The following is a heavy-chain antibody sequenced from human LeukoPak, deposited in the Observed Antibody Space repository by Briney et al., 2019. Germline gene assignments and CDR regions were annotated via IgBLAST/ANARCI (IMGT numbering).Heavy chain of an antibody. D-gene: IGHD5-12*01. CDR3: ARSGYFNYYYYMDV. J-gene: IGHJ6*03. V-gene: IGHV4-34*01. CDR2: INHSGST. Sequence: SETLSLTCAVYGGSFSGYYWSWIRQPPGKGLEWIGEINHSGSTNYNPSLKSRVTISVDTPKNQFSLKLSSVTAADTAVYYCARSGYFNYYYYMDVWGKGTTVTVSS. CDR1: GGSFSGYY.